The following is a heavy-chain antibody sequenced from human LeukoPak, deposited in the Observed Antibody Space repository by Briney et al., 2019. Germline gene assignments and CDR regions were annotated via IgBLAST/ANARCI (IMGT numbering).Heavy chain of an antibody. D-gene: IGHD5-18*01. CDR3: AKTKEIQLWDYYGMDV. CDR1: GFTFSDYY. CDR2: ISSSSSYT. J-gene: IGHJ6*02. Sequence: GGSLRFSCAASGFTFSDYYMSWIRQAPGKGLEWVSYISSSSSYTNYADSVKGRFTISRDNAKNSLYLQMNSLRAEDTAVYYCAKTKEIQLWDYYGMDVWGQGTTVTVSS. V-gene: IGHV3-11*03.